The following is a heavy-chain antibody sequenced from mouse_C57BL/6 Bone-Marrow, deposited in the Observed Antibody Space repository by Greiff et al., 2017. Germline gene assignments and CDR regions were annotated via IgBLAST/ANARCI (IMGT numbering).Heavy chain of an antibody. CDR2: LSSGSSTI. CDR1: GFTFSDYG. Sequence: EVMLVESGGGLVKPGGSLKLSCAAPGFTFSDYGMHWVRQAPEKGLEWVAYLSSGSSTIYFADTVKGRFTISRDNAKNTLFLQMTSLRYEATSMYYCARGGNYLFAYWGQGTLVTVFA. V-gene: IGHV5-17*01. D-gene: IGHD2-1*01. J-gene: IGHJ3*01. CDR3: ARGGNYLFAY.